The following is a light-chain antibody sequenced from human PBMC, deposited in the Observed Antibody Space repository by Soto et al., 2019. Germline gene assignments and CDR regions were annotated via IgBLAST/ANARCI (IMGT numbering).Light chain of an antibody. J-gene: IGLJ1*01. CDR3: SSYTSSNTQV. Sequence: QSVLTQPASVPGSPGQSITISCTGTSSDVGGYNYVSWYQHHSGKAPKVMIYDVSNRPSGVSNRFSGSKSGNTASLTISGLQGEDEADYYCSSYTSSNTQVFGTGTKVTVL. CDR2: DVS. V-gene: IGLV2-14*03. CDR1: SSDVGGYNY.